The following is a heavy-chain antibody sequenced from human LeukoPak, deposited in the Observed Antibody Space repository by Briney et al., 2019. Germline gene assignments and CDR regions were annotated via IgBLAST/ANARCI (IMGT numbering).Heavy chain of an antibody. D-gene: IGHD2-2*01. Sequence: ASVKVSCKASGYTFTGYYMHWVRQAPGQGFEWMGWINPNSGGTNYAQKFQGRVTMTRDTSISTAYMELSRLRSDDTAVYYCARDRRVIVVVPAARYNWFDPWGQGTLVTVSS. V-gene: IGHV1-2*02. CDR3: ARDRRVIVVVPAARYNWFDP. J-gene: IGHJ5*02. CDR2: INPNSGGT. CDR1: GYTFTGYY.